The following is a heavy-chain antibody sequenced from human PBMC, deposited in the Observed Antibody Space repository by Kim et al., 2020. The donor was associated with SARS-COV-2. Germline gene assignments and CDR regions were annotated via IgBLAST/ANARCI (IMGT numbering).Heavy chain of an antibody. D-gene: IGHD3-9*01. Sequence: GGSLRLSCAASGFTFSDYYMNWIRQAPGKGLEWVSYISSSSSYTNYADSVKGRFTISRDNAKNSLYLQMNSLRAEDTAVYYCARVGGRPRKILTGYEYYFDYWGQGTLVTVSS. J-gene: IGHJ4*02. CDR1: GFTFSDYY. V-gene: IGHV3-11*05. CDR2: ISSSSSYT. CDR3: ARVGGRPRKILTGYEYYFDY.